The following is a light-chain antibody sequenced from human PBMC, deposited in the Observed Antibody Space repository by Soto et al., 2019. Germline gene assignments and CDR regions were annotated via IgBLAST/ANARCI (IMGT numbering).Light chain of an antibody. Sequence: EILLTQSPATLPWSAGARVTGCCRASQSLSSVLAWYHPPPGQAPILLIYDASKRATGIPARFTGSGSGTDATLTVSSLEPEDAEIDDGQQQHSWPLTCAGATKVDIK. J-gene: IGKJ4*01. V-gene: IGKV3-11*01. CDR1: QSLSSV. CDR3: QQQHSWPLT. CDR2: DAS.